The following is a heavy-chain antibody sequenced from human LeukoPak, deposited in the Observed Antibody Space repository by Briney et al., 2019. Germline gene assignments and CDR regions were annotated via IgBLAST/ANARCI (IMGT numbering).Heavy chain of an antibody. V-gene: IGHV3-23*01. J-gene: IGHJ4*02. CDR3: AKGIVGATRGADY. CDR1: GFSFSNYA. D-gene: IGHD1-26*01. CDR2: ISGSGGST. Sequence: GGSLRLSCAASGFSFSNYAMHWVRQAPGKGLEWVSAISGSGGSTYYADSVKGRFTISRDNSKNTLHLQMNSLRAEDTAVYYCAKGIVGATRGADYWGQGTLVTVSS.